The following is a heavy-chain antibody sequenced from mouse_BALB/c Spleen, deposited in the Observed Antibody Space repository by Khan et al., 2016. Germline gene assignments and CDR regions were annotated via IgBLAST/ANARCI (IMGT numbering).Heavy chain of an antibody. J-gene: IGHJ3*01. CDR1: GFNIKDTY. V-gene: IGHV14-3*02. Sequence: VQLQQPGAELVKPGASVKLSCTASGFNIKDTYMHWMIQRPEQGLEWIGRIDPANDNTKYDPKFQGKATITADTSSNTAYLQLSSLTSEDTAVYYGARSYYDSWFVYWGQGTLVTVSA. CDR3: ARSYYDSWFVY. D-gene: IGHD2-4*01. CDR2: IDPANDNT.